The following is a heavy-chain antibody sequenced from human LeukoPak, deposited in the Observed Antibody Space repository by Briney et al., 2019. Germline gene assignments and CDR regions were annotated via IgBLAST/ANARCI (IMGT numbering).Heavy chain of an antibody. CDR3: ARSGYSSGWFGPVDAFDI. J-gene: IGHJ3*02. D-gene: IGHD6-19*01. CDR2: ISSSSSTI. Sequence: GGSLRLSCAASGFTFSSYSMNWVRQAPGKGLEWVSYISSSSSTIYYADSVKGRFTISRDNAKNSLYLQMNSLRDEDTAVYYCARSGYSSGWFGPVDAFDIRGQGTMVTVSS. CDR1: GFTFSSYS. V-gene: IGHV3-48*02.